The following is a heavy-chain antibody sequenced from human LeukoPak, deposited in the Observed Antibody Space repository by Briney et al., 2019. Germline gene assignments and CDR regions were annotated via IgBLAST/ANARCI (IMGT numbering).Heavy chain of an antibody. J-gene: IGHJ6*03. CDR3: ARSSTVFRNYYYYYYMDV. D-gene: IGHD4-11*01. Sequence: SETLSLTCTVSGGSISSYYWSWIRQPPGKGLEWIGYIYTSGSTNYNPSLKSRVTISVDTSKNQFSLKLSSVTAADTAVYYCARSSTVFRNYYYYYYMDVWGKGTAVTVSS. V-gene: IGHV4-4*09. CDR2: IYTSGST. CDR1: GGSISSYY.